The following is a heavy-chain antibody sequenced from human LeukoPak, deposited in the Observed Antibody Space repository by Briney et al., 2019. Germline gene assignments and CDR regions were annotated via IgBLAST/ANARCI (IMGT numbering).Heavy chain of an antibody. CDR2: ISAYNGNT. J-gene: IGHJ3*02. D-gene: IGHD2-2*01. Sequence: GASVKVSCKASGYTFTSYGISWVRQAPGQGLEWMGWISAYNGNTNYAQKLQGRVTMTTDTSTSTAYMELRSLRSDDTAVYYCAREARDPRHCSSTSCYVGGAFDIWGQGTMVTVSS. CDR3: AREARDPRHCSSTSCYVGGAFDI. V-gene: IGHV1-18*01. CDR1: GYTFTSYG.